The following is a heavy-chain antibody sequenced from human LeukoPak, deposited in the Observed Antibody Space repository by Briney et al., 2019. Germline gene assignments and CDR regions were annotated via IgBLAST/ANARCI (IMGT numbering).Heavy chain of an antibody. J-gene: IGHJ3*01. V-gene: IGHV1-18*01. CDR3: ARVSVTLFGAVIILNVFDV. D-gene: IGHD3-3*01. Sequence: GAAVKVSCKASGYTFINYGISWVRQAPGQGLEWMGWISRYTGNTNYALQLQGRVTMTTDTSTSTAYMELRSLRSDDTAVYYCARVSVTLFGAVIILNVFDVWGQGTMVTVSS. CDR2: ISRYTGNT. CDR1: GYTFINYG.